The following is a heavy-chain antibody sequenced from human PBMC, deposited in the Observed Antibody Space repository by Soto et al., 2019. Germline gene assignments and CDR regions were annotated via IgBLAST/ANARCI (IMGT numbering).Heavy chain of an antibody. CDR3: ARGGQVLRRFEELLPDHYYGMDV. Sequence: QVQLVQSGAEVKKPGASVKVSCKASGYTFTAYYLHWVRQAPGQGPEWMGWINPNSGDTNYTEMFPVRVTMSRDTSISTAYRELSRLRSDDTAVYYCARGGQVLRRFEELLPDHYYGMDVWGQETTVTVSS. CDR1: GYTFTAYY. D-gene: IGHD3-10*01. CDR2: INPNSGDT. V-gene: IGHV1-2*02. J-gene: IGHJ6*02.